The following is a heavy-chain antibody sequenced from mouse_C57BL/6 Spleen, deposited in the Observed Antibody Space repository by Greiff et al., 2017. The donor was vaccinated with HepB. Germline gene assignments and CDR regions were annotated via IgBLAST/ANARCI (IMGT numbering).Heavy chain of an antibody. CDR1: GYTFTSYW. Sequence: VQLQQPGAELVMPGASVKLSCKASGYTFTSYWMHWVKQRPGQGLEWIGEIDPSDSYTNYNQKFKGKSTLTVDKSSSTAYMQLSSLTSEDSAVYYCARGYGSSGYFDYWGQGTTLTVSS. CDR3: ARGYGSSGYFDY. D-gene: IGHD1-1*01. CDR2: IDPSDSYT. V-gene: IGHV1-69*01. J-gene: IGHJ2*01.